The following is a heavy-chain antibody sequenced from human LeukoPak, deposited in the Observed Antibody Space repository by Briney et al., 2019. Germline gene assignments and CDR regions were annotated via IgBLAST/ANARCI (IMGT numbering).Heavy chain of an antibody. CDR2: ISSSSSYI. CDR3: ARDESRAADSSTDWFNP. CDR1: GFTFSSYS. Sequence: KPGGSLRLSCAASGFTFSSYSMNWVRQAPGKGLEWVSSISSSSSYIYYADSVKGRFTISRDSAKNSLYLQMNSLRAEDTAVYYCARDESRAADSSTDWFNPWGQGTLVTVSS. J-gene: IGHJ5*02. V-gene: IGHV3-21*01. D-gene: IGHD6-13*01.